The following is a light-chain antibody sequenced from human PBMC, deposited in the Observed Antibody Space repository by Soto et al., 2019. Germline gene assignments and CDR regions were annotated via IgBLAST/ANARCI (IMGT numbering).Light chain of an antibody. J-gene: IGKJ1*01. CDR3: QQYNSYRT. Sequence: IHITQSPSTLSASVGDRVTITCRASQSISSWLAWYQQKPGKAPKLLIYDASSLESGVPSRFSGSGSGTEFTLTISSLQPDDFATYYCQQYNSYRTFGQGTKVEI. V-gene: IGKV1-5*01. CDR2: DAS. CDR1: QSISSW.